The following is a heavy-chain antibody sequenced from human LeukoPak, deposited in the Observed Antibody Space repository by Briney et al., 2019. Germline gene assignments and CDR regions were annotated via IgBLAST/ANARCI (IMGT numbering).Heavy chain of an antibody. CDR3: ARDSPNSSGWYSVFDY. CDR1: GYTFTGYY. CDR2: INPNSGGT. Sequence: ASVKVSCKASGYTFTGYYMHWVRQAPGQGLEWMGWINPNSGGTNYAQKFQGRVTMTRDTSISTAYMELSRLRSDDTAVYYCARDSPNSSGWYSVFDYWGQGTLVTVSS. D-gene: IGHD6-19*01. J-gene: IGHJ4*02. V-gene: IGHV1-2*02.